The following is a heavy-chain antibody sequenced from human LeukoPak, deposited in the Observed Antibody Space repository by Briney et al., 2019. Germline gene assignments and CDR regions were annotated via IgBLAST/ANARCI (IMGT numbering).Heavy chain of an antibody. J-gene: IGHJ5*02. V-gene: IGHV1-2*02. Sequence: ASVKLSCKTSGYTFTDYYLHWVRQAPGQGLEWMGWINPDSGVTSSAQKFRGRFSMTRDTSISTIYMEVAWLTSEDTATYYCARADRLDGAPYLIGPWGQGTLVTVSS. CDR3: ARADRLDGAPYLIGP. D-gene: IGHD2-21*01. CDR1: GYTFTDYY. CDR2: INPDSGVT.